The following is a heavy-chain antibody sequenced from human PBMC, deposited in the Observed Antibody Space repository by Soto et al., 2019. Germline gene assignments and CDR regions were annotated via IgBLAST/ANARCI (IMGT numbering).Heavy chain of an antibody. Sequence: VQLVESGGGLVKPGGSLRLSCAASGFTFSDYYMTWIRRAPGKGLEWVSYITSSGSTTYHADSVKGRFTISRDNAKNSLYLQMNSLRAEDTAVYYCARRDSSGWPYYFDYWGQGTPVTVSS. CDR3: ARRDSSGWPYYFDY. D-gene: IGHD6-19*01. CDR1: GFTFSDYY. J-gene: IGHJ4*02. CDR2: ITSSGSTT. V-gene: IGHV3-11*01.